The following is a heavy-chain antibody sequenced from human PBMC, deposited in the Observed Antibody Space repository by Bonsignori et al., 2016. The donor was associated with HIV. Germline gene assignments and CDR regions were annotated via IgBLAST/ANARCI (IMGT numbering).Heavy chain of an antibody. V-gene: IGHV3-21*01. Sequence: WIRQPPGKGLEWVSSISSSSTYIYYADSVKGRFTISRDNAKNSLYLQMNSLRAEDTAVYYCAREARGFSIFLDAFDIWGQGTMVTVSS. J-gene: IGHJ3*02. D-gene: IGHD2/OR15-2a*01. CDR3: AREARGFSIFLDAFDI. CDR2: ISSSSTYI.